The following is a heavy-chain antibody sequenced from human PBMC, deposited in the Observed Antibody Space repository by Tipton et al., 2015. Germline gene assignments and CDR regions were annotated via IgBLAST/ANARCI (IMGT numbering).Heavy chain of an antibody. D-gene: IGHD2-2*01. Sequence: TLSLTCTVSGGSISSYYWSWIRQPPGKGLEWIGYIYYSGSTNYNPSLKSRVTISVDTSKNQFSLKVTSMTAADTAVYYCARPTSGAFDIWGQGTMVTVSS. CDR2: IYYSGST. CDR3: ARPTSGAFDI. CDR1: GGSISSYY. V-gene: IGHV4-59*08. J-gene: IGHJ3*02.